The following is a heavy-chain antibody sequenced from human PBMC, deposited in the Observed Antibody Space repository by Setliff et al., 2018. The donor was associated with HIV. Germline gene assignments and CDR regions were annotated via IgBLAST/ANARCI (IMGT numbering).Heavy chain of an antibody. V-gene: IGHV4-34*01. D-gene: IGHD6-13*01. CDR2: INHSGRT. CDR3: ARIGSGWSVGWFDP. Sequence: SETLSLTCAVYGGSFSGYHWNWIRQPPGKGLEWIGEINHSGRTNYNPSLKSRVTISVDTSKNQFSLKLRSVTAADTAVYYCARIGSGWSVGWFDPWGQGTLVTVSS. J-gene: IGHJ5*02. CDR1: GGSFSGYH.